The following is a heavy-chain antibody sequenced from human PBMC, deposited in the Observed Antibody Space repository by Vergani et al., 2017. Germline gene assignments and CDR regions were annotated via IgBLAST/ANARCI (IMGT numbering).Heavy chain of an antibody. Sequence: QLQLQESGSGLVKPSQTLSLTCAVSGGSISSGGYSWSWIRQPPGKGLEWIGYIYHSGSTYYNPSLKSRVTISVDRSKNQFSRELSSVTAADTAVYYCARAVVAKYYYYGMDVWGKGTTVTVSS. V-gene: IGHV4-30-2*01. J-gene: IGHJ6*04. D-gene: IGHD5-12*01. CDR2: IYHSGST. CDR1: GGSISSGGYS. CDR3: ARAVVAKYYYYGMDV.